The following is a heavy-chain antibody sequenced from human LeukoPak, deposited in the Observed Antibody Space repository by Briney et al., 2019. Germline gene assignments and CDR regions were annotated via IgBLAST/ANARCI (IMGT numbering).Heavy chain of an antibody. Sequence: GGSLRLSCAASGFTFSSYAMSWVRQARGKGLEWVSAISGSGGSTSSPSSLKGRFPISRDNSKNTPYLQMNSLRAEDTAVYYCAKSPSEVYYDFWSGYASIGWFDHWGQGTLVTVSS. D-gene: IGHD3-3*01. V-gene: IGHV3-23*01. J-gene: IGHJ5*02. CDR2: ISGSGGST. CDR1: GFTFSSYA. CDR3: AKSPSEVYYDFWSGYASIGWFDH.